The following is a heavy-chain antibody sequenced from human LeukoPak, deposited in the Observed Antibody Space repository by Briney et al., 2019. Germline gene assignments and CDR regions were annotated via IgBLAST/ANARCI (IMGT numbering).Heavy chain of an antibody. CDR3: ARARGGWNFFFET. Sequence: GGSLRLSCAASGFTVSSNYMGWVRQAPGQGLEWVSVLYIDDRTFYGGPVQGRFTVSRDNSKSTLFLEMNSLRPDDTAVYYCARARGGWNFFFETWGRGTLVTVSS. J-gene: IGHJ5*02. D-gene: IGHD1-7*01. CDR1: GFTVSSNY. V-gene: IGHV3-66*02. CDR2: LYIDDRT.